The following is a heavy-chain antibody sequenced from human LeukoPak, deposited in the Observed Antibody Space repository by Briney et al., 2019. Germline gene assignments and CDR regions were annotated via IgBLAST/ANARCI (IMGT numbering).Heavy chain of an antibody. V-gene: IGHV5-51*01. CDR3: ARQVEEYYTSSEDY. Sequence: GESLKISCKGSGYSFTSYWIGWVRQMPGKGLEWMGMIYPGDSVTRYSPSFQGQVTISADKSISTAYLQWSSLKASDSAMYYCARQVEEYYTSSEDYWAQGTLVTVSS. D-gene: IGHD6-6*01. CDR2: IYPGDSVT. CDR1: GYSFTSYW. J-gene: IGHJ4*02.